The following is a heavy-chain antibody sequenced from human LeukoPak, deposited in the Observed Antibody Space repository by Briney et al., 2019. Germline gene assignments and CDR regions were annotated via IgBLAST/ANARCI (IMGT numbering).Heavy chain of an antibody. D-gene: IGHD5-18*01. CDR3: ARDGRGYSYVALV. CDR1: GGTFSSYT. V-gene: IGHV1-69*04. Sequence: ASVKVSCKASGGTFSSYTISWVRQAPGQGLEWMGRIIPILGIANYAQKFQGRVTITADKSTSTAYMELSSPRSEDTAVYYCARDGRGYSYVALVWGKGTTVTVSS. CDR2: IIPILGIA. J-gene: IGHJ6*04.